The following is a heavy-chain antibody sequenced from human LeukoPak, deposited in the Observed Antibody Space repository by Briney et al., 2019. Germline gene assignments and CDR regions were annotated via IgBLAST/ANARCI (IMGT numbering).Heavy chain of an antibody. D-gene: IGHD1-1*01. CDR2: VDHTGST. Sequence: SETLSLTCSVSDDSITMYYWTWIRQPPGKGMEWIGYVDHTGSTNFNPSLNGRVSISRDTTKNLFSLRLRSVTAADTAVYFCARGRVSSSTWYSTYYYYFYMDVWGKGTTVTVSS. V-gene: IGHV4-59*01. CDR3: ARGRVSSSTWYSTYYYYFYMDV. CDR1: DDSITMYY. J-gene: IGHJ6*03.